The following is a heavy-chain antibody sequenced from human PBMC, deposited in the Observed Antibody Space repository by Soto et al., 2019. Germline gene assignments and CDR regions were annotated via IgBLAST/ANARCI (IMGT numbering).Heavy chain of an antibody. CDR1: GFTFNSYA. Sequence: QVQLVESGGGVVQPGRSLRLSCAASGFTFNSYAMHWVRQAPGKGLEWMAIISDDGSNKHYADSVKGRFTISRDHSENTLYLQMNSLRAEDTAMYYCARGIVGATEVGVDYWGQGTLVTVSS. V-gene: IGHV3-30-3*01. CDR2: ISDDGSNK. D-gene: IGHD1-26*01. CDR3: ARGIVGATEVGVDY. J-gene: IGHJ4*02.